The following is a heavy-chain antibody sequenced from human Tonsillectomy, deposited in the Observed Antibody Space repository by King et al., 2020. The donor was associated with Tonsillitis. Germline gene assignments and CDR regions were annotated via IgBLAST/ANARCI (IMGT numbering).Heavy chain of an antibody. V-gene: IGHV4-38-2*01. D-gene: IGHD6-13*01. CDR2: IYHSGST. Sequence: VQLQESGPGLVKPSETLSLTCVVSGYSISSGYYWGWIRQPPGKGLEWIGSIYHSGSTYYNPSLKSRVTLSVDTSKNQFSLKLSSVTAADTAVDYCARGQSGSWTYNFDNGASEPRSPSP. CDR3: ARGQSGSWTYNFDN. CDR1: GYSISSGYY. J-gene: IGHJ4*02.